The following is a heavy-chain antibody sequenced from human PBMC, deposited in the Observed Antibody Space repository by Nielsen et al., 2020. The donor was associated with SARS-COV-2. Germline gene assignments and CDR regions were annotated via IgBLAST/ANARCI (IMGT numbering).Heavy chain of an antibody. J-gene: IGHJ4*02. CDR2: TYQNGNA. Sequence: SETLSFTCSVSGGSITTGGSSWTWIRLAPGKGLEWIGSTYQNGNAKYNPSLQSRVTISIDRSRHQFSLTLTSVTATDTAVYFCARGAYYRDSRGYSLGRAFDYWGRGTLVTVSS. CDR3: ARGAYYRDSRGYSLGRAFDY. CDR1: GGSITTGGSS. D-gene: IGHD3-22*01. V-gene: IGHV4-30-2*01.